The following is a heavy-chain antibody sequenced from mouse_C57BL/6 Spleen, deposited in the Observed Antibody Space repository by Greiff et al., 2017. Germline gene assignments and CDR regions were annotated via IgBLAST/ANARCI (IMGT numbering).Heavy chain of an antibody. D-gene: IGHD1-1*01. V-gene: IGHV1-81*01. CDR2: IYPCSGNT. CDR3: AREEDGVEAY. J-gene: IGHJ3*01. Sequence: FQLQQSGAELARPGASVKLSCKASGYTFTSYGISWVKQRTGQGLEWLGVIYPCSGNTYYNEKFKGKATLTEDKSSSTAYMELRSLTAEDSAVYFCAREEDGVEAYWGQGTLVTVSA. CDR1: GYTFTSYG.